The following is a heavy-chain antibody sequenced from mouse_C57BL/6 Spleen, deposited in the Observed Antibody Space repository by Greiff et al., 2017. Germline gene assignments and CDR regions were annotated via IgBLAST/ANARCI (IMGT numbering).Heavy chain of an antibody. D-gene: IGHD1-1*01. CDR3: ARNPTVVRAMDY. J-gene: IGHJ4*01. Sequence: QVQLKESGPGLVQPSQSLSITCTVSGFSLTSYGVHWVRQSPGKGLEWLGVIWSGGSTDYNAAFISRLSISKDNSKSQVFFKMNSLQADDTAIYYCARNPTVVRAMDYWGQGTSVTVSS. CDR1: GFSLTSYG. V-gene: IGHV2-2*01. CDR2: IWSGGST.